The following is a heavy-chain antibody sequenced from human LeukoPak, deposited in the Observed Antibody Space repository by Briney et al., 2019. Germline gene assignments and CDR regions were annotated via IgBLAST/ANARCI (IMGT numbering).Heavy chain of an antibody. Sequence: PSETLSLTCTVSGGSISSSSYYWGWIRQPPGKGLEWIGSIYYSGSTYYNPSLKSRVTISVDTSKNQFSLKLSSVTAADTAVYYCARVLPSRITYGTYGNAFDIWGQGTMVTVSS. CDR3: ARVLPSRITYGTYGNAFDI. V-gene: IGHV4-39*07. J-gene: IGHJ3*02. CDR2: IYYSGST. CDR1: GGSISSSSYY. D-gene: IGHD1-14*01.